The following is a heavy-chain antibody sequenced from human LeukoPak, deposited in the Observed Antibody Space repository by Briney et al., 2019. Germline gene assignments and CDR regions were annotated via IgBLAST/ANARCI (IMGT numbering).Heavy chain of an antibody. Sequence: SETLSLTCTVSGGSISSYYWSWIRQPPGKGLEWIGYIYYSGSTNYNPSLKSRVTISVDTSKNQFSLKLSSVTAADTAVYYCARARIAAAGTYYYYGMDVWGQGTTVTVSS. CDR3: ARARIAAAGTYYYYGMDV. V-gene: IGHV4-59*01. CDR1: GGSISSYY. J-gene: IGHJ6*02. CDR2: IYYSGST. D-gene: IGHD6-13*01.